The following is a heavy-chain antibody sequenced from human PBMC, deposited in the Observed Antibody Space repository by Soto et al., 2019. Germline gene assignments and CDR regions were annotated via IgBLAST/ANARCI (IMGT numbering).Heavy chain of an antibody. CDR2: IYSGGST. V-gene: IGHV3-53*01. CDR1: GFTVSSNY. Sequence: GGSLRLSCAASGFTVSSNYMSWVRQAPGKGLEWVSVIYSGGSTYYADSVKGRFTISRHNSKNTLYMQMTSLRGEDTAVYYCAKDRYNILTGYPIQYGMDVWGQGTTVTVSS. D-gene: IGHD3-9*01. CDR3: AKDRYNILTGYPIQYGMDV. J-gene: IGHJ6*02.